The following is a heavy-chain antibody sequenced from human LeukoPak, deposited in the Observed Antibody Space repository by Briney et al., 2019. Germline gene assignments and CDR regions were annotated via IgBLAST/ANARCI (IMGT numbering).Heavy chain of an antibody. J-gene: IGHJ4*02. Sequence: SGTLSLTCAVSGDSISSNNWWSWVRQPPGKGLEWIGEIYHSGSTNCNPSLKSRVTISVDKSKNQFSLKLSSVTAADTALYYCARAMNTYGSLDFWGQGTLVTVSS. D-gene: IGHD4-17*01. CDR2: IYHSGST. CDR3: ARAMNTYGSLDF. V-gene: IGHV4-4*02. CDR1: GDSISSNNW.